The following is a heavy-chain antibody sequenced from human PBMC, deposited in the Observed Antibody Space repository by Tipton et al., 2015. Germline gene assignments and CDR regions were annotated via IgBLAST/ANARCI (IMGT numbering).Heavy chain of an antibody. J-gene: IGHJ6*02. CDR2: IYNSRST. Sequence: TLSLTCTVSGGSVNEYYLTWIRQPPGKGLEWIGYIYNSRSTNSNPSLKSRLTISIDTSNNQFSLKLRSVTAADTAVYYCASGYGDYVNGMAVWGQGTTVTVSS. CDR3: ASGYGDYVNGMAV. V-gene: IGHV4-59*02. D-gene: IGHD4-17*01. CDR1: GGSVNEYY.